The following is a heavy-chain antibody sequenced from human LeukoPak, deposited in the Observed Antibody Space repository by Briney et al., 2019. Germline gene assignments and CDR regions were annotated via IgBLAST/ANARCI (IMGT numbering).Heavy chain of an antibody. CDR1: GFTFDDYA. V-gene: IGHV3-9*01. CDR2: IGWNRGSI. D-gene: IGHD3-16*01. J-gene: IGHJ6*02. Sequence: GRSLRLSCAASGFTFDDYAMHWVRQAPGKGLEWVSGIGWNRGSIGYADSVKGRFALSRDNAKNSLYLQMNSLRAEDTALYYCARGGLYYYYGMDVWGQGTTVTVSS. CDR3: ARGGLYYYYGMDV.